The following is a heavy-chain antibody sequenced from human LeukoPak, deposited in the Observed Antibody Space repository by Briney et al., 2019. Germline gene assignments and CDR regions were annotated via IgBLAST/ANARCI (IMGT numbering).Heavy chain of an antibody. CDR1: GFTFSSYA. D-gene: IGHD3-22*01. CDR3: ASNHYYDSSGYPPPYYFDY. V-gene: IGHV3-23*01. Sequence: PGGSLRLSCAASGFTFSSYAMSWVRQAPGNGLEWVSAIGGSDGNTYYADAVKGRFTISRDNSKNTLYLQMNSLRAEDTAVYYCASNHYYDSSGYPPPYYFDYWGQGTLVTVSS. CDR2: IGGSDGNT. J-gene: IGHJ4*02.